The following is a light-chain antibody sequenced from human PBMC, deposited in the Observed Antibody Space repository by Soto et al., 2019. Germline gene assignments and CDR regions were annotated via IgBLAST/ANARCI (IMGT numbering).Light chain of an antibody. J-gene: IGLJ2*01. CDR3: SAYAGGNIVI. Sequence: QSVLTQPPSASGSPGQSVTISCSGTGGDIGRYDFVSWYQQYPGKVPKLLIYEVDKRPSGVPDRFSGSKSGDRASLTVSGLRPEDAADYHCSAYAGGNIVIFGGGTKLTVL. V-gene: IGLV2-8*01. CDR2: EVD. CDR1: GGDIGRYDF.